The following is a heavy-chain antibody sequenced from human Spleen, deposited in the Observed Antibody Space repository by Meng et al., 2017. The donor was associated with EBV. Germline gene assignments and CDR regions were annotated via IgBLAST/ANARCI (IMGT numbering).Heavy chain of an antibody. CDR3: ARGRFTIAEPTAFDY. CDR1: GGSISRSPW. J-gene: IGHJ4*02. D-gene: IGHD6-13*01. V-gene: IGHV4-4*02. CDR2: IYHSGST. Sequence: QVPAPGSGPGLVKPSGTLSLTLTVSGGSISRSPWWTWVRQPPGKGLGWIGEIYHSGSTTYNPSLKSRVTISIPKSKNQFSLKLTSVTAADTAVYFCARGRFTIAEPTAFDYWGQGALVTVSS.